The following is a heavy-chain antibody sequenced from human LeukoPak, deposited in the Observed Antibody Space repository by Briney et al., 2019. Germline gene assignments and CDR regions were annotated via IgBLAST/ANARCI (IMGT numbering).Heavy chain of an antibody. V-gene: IGHV3-15*01. CDR3: TRTEYYYDSSGYGDHFDY. CDR2: IKSKTDGGTT. Sequence: GGSLRLSCAASGFTFSSYAMSWVRQAPGKGLEWVGRIKSKTDGGTTDYAAPVKGRFTISRDDSKNTLYLQMNSLKTEDTAVYYCTRTEYYYDSSGYGDHFDYWGQGTLVTVSS. CDR1: GFTFSSYA. J-gene: IGHJ4*02. D-gene: IGHD3-22*01.